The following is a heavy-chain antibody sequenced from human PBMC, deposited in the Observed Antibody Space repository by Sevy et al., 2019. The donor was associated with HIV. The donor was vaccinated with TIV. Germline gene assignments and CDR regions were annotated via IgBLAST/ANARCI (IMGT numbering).Heavy chain of an antibody. CDR2: LSFGCGEI. J-gene: IGHJ4*02. V-gene: IGHV3-23*01. CDR3: AREGCTKPHDY. Sequence: GGSRLSCAASGFTFSKYSMSWVRQPPGKGLEWVSTLSFGCGEINYADSVKGRFTISRDNSKSSVYLQMNNLRPEDKAVYYCAREGCTKPHDYWGQGTLVTVSS. CDR1: GFTFSKYS. D-gene: IGHD2-8*01.